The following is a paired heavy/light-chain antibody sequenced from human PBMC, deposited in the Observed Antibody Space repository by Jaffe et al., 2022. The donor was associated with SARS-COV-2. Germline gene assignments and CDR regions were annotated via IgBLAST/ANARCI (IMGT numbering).Heavy chain of an antibody. CDR3: ARSDFFQSYGLDV. CDR2: IHISGST. CDR1: GGSISSDNHH. D-gene: IGHD3-3*01. J-gene: IGHJ6*02. Sequence: VQLQESGPGLVKPSQTLSLTCSVSGGSISSDNHHWNWFRQPAGKGLEWIGRIHISGSTNYNPSLKRRVTVSLDTSKNQFSLKLGSATAADTAVYYCARSDFFQSYGLDVWGQGTTVTVSS. V-gene: IGHV4-61*02.
Light chain of an antibody. CDR3: QQFGSSPLFT. V-gene: IGKV3-20*01. CDR2: GAS. J-gene: IGKJ3*01. CDR1: QSVLSNY. Sequence: EIVLTQSPGTLSLSPGERATLSCRASQSVLSNYLAWYQQKPGQPPRLLIYGASSRATGIPDRFSGSGSGTDFTLTISRLEPEDFAVYFCQQFGSSPLFTSGPGTKVDI.